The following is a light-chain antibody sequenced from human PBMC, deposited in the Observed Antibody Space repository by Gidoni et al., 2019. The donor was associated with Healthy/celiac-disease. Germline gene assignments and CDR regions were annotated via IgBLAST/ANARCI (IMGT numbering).Light chain of an antibody. Sequence: DIQITQSPSSLSASVGDRVTITCRASQSISSYLNWYQQKPGKTPKLLIYAAASLQSGVPSRFSGSGSGTDFTLTISSLQPEDFATYYCQQRYCTPQSTFGRGTKVEIK. CDR1: QSISSY. CDR3: QQRYCTPQST. J-gene: IGKJ4*01. V-gene: IGKV1-39*01. CDR2: AAA.